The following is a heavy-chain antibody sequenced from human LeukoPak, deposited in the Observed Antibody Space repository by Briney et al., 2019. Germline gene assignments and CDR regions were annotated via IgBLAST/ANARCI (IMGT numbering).Heavy chain of an antibody. CDR1: GGSISSSSYY. V-gene: IGHV4-39*01. CDR2: IYYSGST. D-gene: IGHD6-13*01. Sequence: SETLSLTCTVSGGSISSSSYYWGWIRQPPGKGLERIGSIYYSGSTYYNPSLKSRVTISVDTSKNQFSLKLSSVTAADTAVYYCARHFQKVSYSRFDYWGQGTLVTVSS. J-gene: IGHJ4*02. CDR3: ARHFQKVSYSRFDY.